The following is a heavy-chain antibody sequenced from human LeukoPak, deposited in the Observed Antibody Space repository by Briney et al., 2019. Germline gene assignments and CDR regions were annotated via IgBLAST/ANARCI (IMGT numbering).Heavy chain of an antibody. Sequence: SETLSLTCTVSGGSISSSSYYWGWIRQPPGKGLEWIGSIYYSGSTYYNPSLKSRVTISVDTSKNQFSLKLSSVTAADTAVYYCAREVDFWSGYYTEDNGYFDYWGQGTLVTVSS. V-gene: IGHV4-39*07. CDR2: IYYSGST. D-gene: IGHD3-3*01. CDR3: AREVDFWSGYYTEDNGYFDY. J-gene: IGHJ4*02. CDR1: GGSISSSSYY.